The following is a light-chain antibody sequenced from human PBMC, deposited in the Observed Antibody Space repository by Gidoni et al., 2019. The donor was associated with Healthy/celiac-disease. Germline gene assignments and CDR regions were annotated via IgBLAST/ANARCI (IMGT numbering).Light chain of an antibody. CDR3: QQYNNWPPYT. CDR1: QSVSSN. CDR2: GAS. J-gene: IGKJ2*01. V-gene: IGKV3-15*01. Sequence: EIVMTQSPATLSVCPGDRATLSCRASQSVSSNLAWYQQKPGQAPRLLIYGASTRATGIPARFSGSGSGTEFTLTISSLQSEDFAVYYCQQYNNWPPYTFGQGTKLEIK.